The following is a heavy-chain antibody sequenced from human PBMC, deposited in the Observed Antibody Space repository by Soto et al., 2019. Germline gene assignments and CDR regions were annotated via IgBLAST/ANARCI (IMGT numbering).Heavy chain of an antibody. D-gene: IGHD3-10*01. Sequence: EVQLVESGGGLVQPGGSLKLSCAASGFTFSGSAMHWVRQASGKGLEWVGRIRSKANSYATAYAASVKGRFTISRDDSKKTAYLQMNSLKTEDTAVYYCTRRGEALYYYMDVWGKGTTVTVSS. CDR1: GFTFSGSA. CDR2: IRSKANSYAT. CDR3: TRRGEALYYYMDV. V-gene: IGHV3-73*01. J-gene: IGHJ6*03.